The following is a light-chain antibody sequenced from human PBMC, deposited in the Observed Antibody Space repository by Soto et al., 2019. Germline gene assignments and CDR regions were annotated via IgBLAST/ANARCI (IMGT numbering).Light chain of an antibody. CDR2: GAS. Sequence: EIVCAQFGCTLTLSPGKRATLSCRASQSVSSTYLIWYQQKPGQAPRLRIYGASSRATGVPDRFSGGGSCTDFSLTISRLEPEDVAVYYCQQLVKSLPWTFCQGTKVDIK. J-gene: IGKJ1*01. CDR1: QSVSSTY. CDR3: QQLVKSLPWT. V-gene: IGKV3-20*01.